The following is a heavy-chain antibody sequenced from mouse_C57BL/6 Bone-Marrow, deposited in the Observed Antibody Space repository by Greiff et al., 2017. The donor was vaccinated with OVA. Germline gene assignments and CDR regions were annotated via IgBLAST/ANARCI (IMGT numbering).Heavy chain of an antibody. CDR3: ARGEYYFDY. CDR2: LSSGGSYT. V-gene: IGHV5-6*01. Sequence: EVQLVESGGDLVKPGGSLKLSCAASGFTFSSYGMSWVRQTPDKRLEWVATLSSGGSYTYYPDSVKGRFTISRDNTKNTLYLQMSSLKSEDTAMYYCARGEYYFDYWGQGTTLTVSS. CDR1: GFTFSSYG. J-gene: IGHJ2*01.